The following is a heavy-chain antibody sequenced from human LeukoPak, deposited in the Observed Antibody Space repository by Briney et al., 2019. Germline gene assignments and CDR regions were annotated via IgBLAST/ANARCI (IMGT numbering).Heavy chain of an antibody. J-gene: IGHJ4*02. CDR1: GGSISSHY. Sequence: SETLSLTCTVYGGSISSHYWSWIRQPPGKGLEWIGYISYSGSTDYNPPLKSRVTISVDTSRNQFSLRLRSVIDADTAVYYCARIDGSSWPFDIWGQGILVTVSS. CDR2: ISYSGST. D-gene: IGHD6-13*01. V-gene: IGHV4-59*11. CDR3: ARIDGSSWPFDI.